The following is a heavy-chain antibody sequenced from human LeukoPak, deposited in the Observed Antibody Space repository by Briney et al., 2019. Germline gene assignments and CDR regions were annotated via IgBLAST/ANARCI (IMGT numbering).Heavy chain of an antibody. CDR3: AKVTLKGRYFDWLSNRPYTATMYYFDY. V-gene: IGHV3-23*01. Sequence: PGGSLRLSCAASGFTFSSYAMSWVRQAPGKGLEWVSAMTGSGDIIYYADSVKGRFTISRDNSKNTLYLQMNSLRAEDTAVYYCAKVTLKGRYFDWLSNRPYTATMYYFDYWGQGTLVTVSS. CDR2: MTGSGDII. D-gene: IGHD3-9*01. J-gene: IGHJ4*02. CDR1: GFTFSSYA.